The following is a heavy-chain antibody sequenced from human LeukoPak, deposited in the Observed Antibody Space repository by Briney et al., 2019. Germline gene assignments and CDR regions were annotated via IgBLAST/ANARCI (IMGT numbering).Heavy chain of an antibody. CDR1: GGSISSSSYY. CDR2: IYYSGST. J-gene: IGHJ6*02. Sequence: SETLSLTCTVSGGSISSSSYYWGWIRQPPGKGLEWIGSIYYSGSTYYNPSLKSRVTISVDTSKNQFSLKLSSVTAADTAVYYCARAYGSGSHYYGMDVWGQGTTVTVSS. D-gene: IGHD3-10*01. V-gene: IGHV4-39*07. CDR3: ARAYGSGSHYYGMDV.